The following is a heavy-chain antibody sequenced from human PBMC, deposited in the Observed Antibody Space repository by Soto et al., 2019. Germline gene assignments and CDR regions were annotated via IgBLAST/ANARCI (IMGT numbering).Heavy chain of an antibody. CDR1: GYTFTTYG. V-gene: IGHV1-18*01. J-gene: IGHJ6*02. CDR3: ARDSKYCGGDCATPGYYYYGMDV. CDR2: ISAYNGNT. D-gene: IGHD2-21*02. Sequence: ASVKVSCKASGYTFTTYGITWVRQAPGQGLEWMGWISAYNGNTNYAHKLQGRVTMTTDTSTSTAYMELRSLRSDATAVYYCARDSKYCGGDCATPGYYYYGMDVWGQGTTVTVSS.